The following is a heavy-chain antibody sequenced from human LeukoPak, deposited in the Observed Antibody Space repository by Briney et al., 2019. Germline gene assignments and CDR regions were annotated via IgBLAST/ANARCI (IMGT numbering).Heavy chain of an antibody. J-gene: IGHJ4*02. CDR3: ARAQDFYDSSGFSYYFDY. V-gene: IGHV3-23*01. CDR2: ISGSGGST. CDR1: GFDFSSYA. Sequence: GGSLRLSFTASGFDFSSYAMSWVRQAPGKGLEWVSVISGSGGSTYHADSVKGRFTISRDNSKNTKYLQMNSLRAEDTAVYYCARAQDFYDSSGFSYYFDYWGQGTLVTVSS. D-gene: IGHD3-22*01.